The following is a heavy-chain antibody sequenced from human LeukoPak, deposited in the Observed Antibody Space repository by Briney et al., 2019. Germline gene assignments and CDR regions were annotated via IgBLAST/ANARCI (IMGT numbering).Heavy chain of an antibody. CDR1: GFTFSSYG. D-gene: IGHD2-15*01. J-gene: IGHJ4*02. CDR3: AKVSIVAATRSLFDY. CDR2: ISSSGSTI. Sequence: GGSLRLSCAASGFTFSSYGMHWVRQAPGKGLEWVSYISSSGSTIYYADSVKGRFTISRDNSKNTLYLQMNSLRAEDTAVYYCAKVSIVAATRSLFDYWGQGTLGTVSS. V-gene: IGHV3-48*01.